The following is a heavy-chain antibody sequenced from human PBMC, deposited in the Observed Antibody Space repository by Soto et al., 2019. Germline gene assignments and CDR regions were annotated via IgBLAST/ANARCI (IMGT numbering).Heavy chain of an antibody. D-gene: IGHD1-26*01. Sequence: PSETLSLTCTVSGDSISSGDYYWSWIRQPPGKGLEWIGEINHSGSTNYNPSLKSRVTISVDTSKNQFSLKLSSVTAADTAVYYCARGHLSGSYLYYGMDVWGQGTTVTVSS. J-gene: IGHJ6*02. CDR3: ARGHLSGSYLYYGMDV. CDR1: GDSISSGDYY. V-gene: IGHV4-39*07. CDR2: INHSGST.